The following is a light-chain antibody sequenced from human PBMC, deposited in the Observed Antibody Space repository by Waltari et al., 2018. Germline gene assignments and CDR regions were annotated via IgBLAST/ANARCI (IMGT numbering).Light chain of an antibody. CDR2: GNN. V-gene: IGLV1-40*01. CDR3: QSYDSSLSGWV. Sequence: QSVLTQPPSVSGAPGQRVTISCTGSSSNIGAGYDVHWYQQLPGTAPKVLIYGNNNRPSGVPDRFSGSKSGTSASLAVTGLQAEDEAEYYCQSYDSSLSGWVFGGGTKLTVL. CDR1: SSNIGAGYD. J-gene: IGLJ3*02.